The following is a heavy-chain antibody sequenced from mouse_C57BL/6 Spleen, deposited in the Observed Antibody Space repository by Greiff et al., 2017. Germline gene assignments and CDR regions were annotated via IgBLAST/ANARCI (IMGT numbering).Heavy chain of an antibody. V-gene: IGHV1-69*01. CDR1: GYTFTSYW. CDR2: IDPSDSYT. D-gene: IGHD2-4*01. J-gene: IGHJ3*01. Sequence: QVQLQQPGAELVMPGASVKLSCKASGYTFTSYWMHWVKQRPGQGLEWIGEIDPSDSYTNYNQKFTGKSTLTVDKYSSTAYMQLSSLTSEDSAVYYCARRDYDYDWFAYWGQGTLVTVSA. CDR3: ARRDYDYDWFAY.